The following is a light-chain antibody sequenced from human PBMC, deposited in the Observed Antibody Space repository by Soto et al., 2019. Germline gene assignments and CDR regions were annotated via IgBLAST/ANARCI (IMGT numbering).Light chain of an antibody. V-gene: IGKV3-20*01. J-gene: IGKJ1*01. CDR3: QQYGSSSWT. Sequence: EIVLTQSPGTLSLSPGERATLPCRASQSVKSSYLAWYQHKPGQAPRLLIYGTSSRATGIPDRFSGSGSGTDFTLTISRLEPEDFAVYYCQQYGSSSWTYGQGTKVDIK. CDR2: GTS. CDR1: QSVKSSY.